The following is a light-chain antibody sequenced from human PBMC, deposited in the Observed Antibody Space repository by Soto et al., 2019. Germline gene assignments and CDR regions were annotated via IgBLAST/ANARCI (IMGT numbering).Light chain of an antibody. J-gene: IGKJ1*01. CDR1: QSVSSNY. CDR3: QQYGSSCT. V-gene: IGKV3-20*01. CDR2: DAS. Sequence: EIVLTQSPGTLSLSPGARATLSCRASQSVSSNYLAWYQHKPGQAPRLLIYDASSRATGIPDRFSGSGSGTDFTLTISRLEPEDFAVYYCQQYGSSCTFGQGTKVEIK.